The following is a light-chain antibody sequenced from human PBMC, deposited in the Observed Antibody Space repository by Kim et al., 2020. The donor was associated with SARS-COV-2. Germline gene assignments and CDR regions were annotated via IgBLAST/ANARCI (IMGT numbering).Light chain of an antibody. CDR3: QTWGTGILV. J-gene: IGLJ3*02. V-gene: IGLV4-69*01. CDR2: LNSDGSH. CDR1: SGHSNYA. Sequence: SVKRTCTLSSGHSNYAIAWHQQQPEKGPRYLMKLNSDGSHSKGDGIPDRFSGSSSGAERYLTISSLQSEDEADYYCQTWGTGILVFGGGTKLTVL.